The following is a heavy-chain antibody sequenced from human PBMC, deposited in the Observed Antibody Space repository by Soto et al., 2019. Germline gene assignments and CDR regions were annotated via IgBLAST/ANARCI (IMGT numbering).Heavy chain of an antibody. Sequence: QVQPVQSGAEVKKPGASVKVSCKASGYTFTDYGIDWVRQAPGQGLEWMGWINAYNANTNYAQKLQGRVTIATDTSTSTAYMELRSLRSDDTAVYYCARAQGGSYYDYNYYGMDVWGQGTTVTVSS. CDR1: GYTFTDYG. D-gene: IGHD1-26*01. V-gene: IGHV1-18*01. CDR2: INAYNANT. CDR3: ARAQGGSYYDYNYYGMDV. J-gene: IGHJ6*02.